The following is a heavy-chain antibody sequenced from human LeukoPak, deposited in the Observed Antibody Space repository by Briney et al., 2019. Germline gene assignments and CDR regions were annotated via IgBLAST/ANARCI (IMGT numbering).Heavy chain of an antibody. CDR3: ARAVAAGWLVFDY. CDR1: GGSFSGYY. D-gene: IGHD6-19*01. CDR2: IYYSGST. Sequence: SETLSLTCAVYGGSFSGYYWSWIRQPPGKGLEWIGYIYYSGSTNYNPSLKSRVTISVDTSKNQFSLKLSSVTAADTAVYYCARAVAAGWLVFDYWGQGTLVTVSS. J-gene: IGHJ4*02. V-gene: IGHV4-59*01.